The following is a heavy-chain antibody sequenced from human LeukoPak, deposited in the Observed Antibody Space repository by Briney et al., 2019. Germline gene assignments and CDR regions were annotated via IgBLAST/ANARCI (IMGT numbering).Heavy chain of an antibody. CDR2: ISAYNGNT. CDR3: ARRDIVATILLFDP. D-gene: IGHD5-12*01. Sequence: ASVKVSCKASGYTFTSYGISWVRQAPGQGLEWMGWISAYNGNTNYAQKLQGRVTMTTDTSTSTAYMELRSLRSDDTAVYYCARRDIVATILLFDPWGQGTLVTVSS. J-gene: IGHJ5*02. CDR1: GYTFTSYG. V-gene: IGHV1-18*01.